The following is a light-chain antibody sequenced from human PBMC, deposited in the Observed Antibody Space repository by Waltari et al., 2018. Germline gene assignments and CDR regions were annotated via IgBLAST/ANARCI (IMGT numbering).Light chain of an antibody. J-gene: IGLJ2*01. CDR3: SSYSGTNTRVI. V-gene: IGLV2-14*03. CDR1: SIDICHYDY. CDR2: DVS. Sequence: QSALTQPASVSGSPGPSISIPCTGTSIDICHYDYVPWYQQQPGKAPKMMIYDVSHRPSGVSNRFSGSKSGNTASLIISGLQSEDEGDYYCSSYSGTNTRVIFGGGTKLTVL.